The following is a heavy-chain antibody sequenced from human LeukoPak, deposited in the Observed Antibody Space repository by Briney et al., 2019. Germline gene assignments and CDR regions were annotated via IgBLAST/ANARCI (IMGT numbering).Heavy chain of an antibody. CDR1: GGSFSGYY. J-gene: IGHJ6*02. V-gene: IGHV4-34*01. D-gene: IGHD6-13*01. Sequence: SETLSLTCAVYGGSFSGYYWSWIRQPPGKGLEWIGEINDSGSTNFNPSLKSRVTISVDTSKNQFSLKLSSVTAADTAVYYCARQVRSGAAGYYYYYGMDVWGQGTTVTVSS. CDR2: INDSGST. CDR3: ARQVRSGAAGYYYYYGMDV.